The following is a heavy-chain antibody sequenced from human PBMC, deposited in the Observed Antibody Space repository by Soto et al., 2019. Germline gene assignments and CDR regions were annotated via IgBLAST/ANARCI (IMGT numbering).Heavy chain of an antibody. Sequence: GASVKVSCKTSGSTFIGYYVHWVRQGPGQGLEWMGWINPNNGGTKYAQRFQGRLTMTRDTSINTAYMELSRLTTDDTAVYYCARRRGNYPITEFLQYWGQGTLVTVSS. CDR1: GSTFIGYY. CDR2: INPNNGGT. V-gene: IGHV1-2*02. J-gene: IGHJ1*01. D-gene: IGHD3-10*01. CDR3: ARRRGNYPITEFLQY.